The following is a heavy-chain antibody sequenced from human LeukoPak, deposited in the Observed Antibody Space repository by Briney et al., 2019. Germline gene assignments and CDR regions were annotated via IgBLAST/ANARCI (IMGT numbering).Heavy chain of an antibody. J-gene: IGHJ4*02. CDR3: AMNWNCDG. Sequence: GGSLKLSCSASGFTFSNYAMAWDRQGPGKGLEYHSTSSNNGVNKYYADSVKSTFTNSKDNSNSPLNLQMNSLRAEDTATYYCAMNWNCDGWGQRTPVT. D-gene: IGHD1-1*01. V-gene: IGHV3-64*04. CDR2: SSNNGVNK. CDR1: GFTFSNYA.